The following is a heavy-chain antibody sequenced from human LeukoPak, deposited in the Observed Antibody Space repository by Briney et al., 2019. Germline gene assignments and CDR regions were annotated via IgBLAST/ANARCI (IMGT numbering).Heavy chain of an antibody. D-gene: IGHD3-22*01. CDR2: MYYSGRT. Sequence: SQSLSLTCTVSGGSISSSNYYWGWIRQPPGKGLEWIVHMYYSGRTYYNPSLKSRVTISVDTSKNQFSLKLSSVTAADTAVYYCARKAYYYYDSSGYYDAFDIWGQGTMVTVSS. CDR1: GGSISSSNYY. J-gene: IGHJ3*02. V-gene: IGHV4-39*01. CDR3: ARKAYYYYDSSGYYDAFDI.